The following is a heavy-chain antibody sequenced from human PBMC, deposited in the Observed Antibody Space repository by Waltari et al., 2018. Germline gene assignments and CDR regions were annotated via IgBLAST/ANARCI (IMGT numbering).Heavy chain of an antibody. V-gene: IGHV1-2*02. CDR1: GYTFTGYY. Sequence: QVQLVQSGAEVKKPGASVKVSCKASGYTFTGYYMHWVRQAPGQGLEWMGWINPNSGGTNYAQKFQGRVTMTRDTSISTAYMELSRLRSDDTAVYYCARYDCSSTSCTINNWFDPWGQGTLVTVSS. CDR3: ARYDCSSTSCTINNWFDP. J-gene: IGHJ5*02. CDR2: INPNSGGT. D-gene: IGHD2-2*01.